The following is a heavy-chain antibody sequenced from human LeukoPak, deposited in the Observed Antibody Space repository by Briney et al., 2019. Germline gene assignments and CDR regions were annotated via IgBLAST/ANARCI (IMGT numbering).Heavy chain of an antibody. CDR2: ISASGGGT. J-gene: IGHJ4*02. CDR3: AIDPITLFRGVNETFDC. CDR1: RFTSTSYA. Sequence: GGSLRLSCAASRFTSTSYAMSWVRQAPGKGLEWVSAISASGGGTYYAGSVKGRFTISRDNSKNTLYLQMNNLRAEDTAVYYCAIDPITLFRGVNETFDCWGQGTLVTVSS. D-gene: IGHD3-10*01. V-gene: IGHV3-23*01.